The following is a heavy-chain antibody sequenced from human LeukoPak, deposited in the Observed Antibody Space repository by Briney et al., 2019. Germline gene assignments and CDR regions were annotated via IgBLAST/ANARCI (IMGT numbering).Heavy chain of an antibody. J-gene: IGHJ6*03. CDR3: ARDPGGCSSTSCYSYYMDV. D-gene: IGHD2-2*02. CDR1: GYTFTGYY. Sequence: GASVKVSCKASGYTFTGYYMHWVRQAPGQGLEWMGWINPNSGGTNYAQKFQGRVTMTRDTSISTAYMELSRLRSDDTAVYYCARDPGGCSSTSCYSYYMDVWGKGTTVTISS. V-gene: IGHV1-2*02. CDR2: INPNSGGT.